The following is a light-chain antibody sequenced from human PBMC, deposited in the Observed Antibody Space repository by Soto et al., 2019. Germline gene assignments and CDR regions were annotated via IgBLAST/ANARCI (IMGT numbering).Light chain of an antibody. CDR2: AAY. CDR1: QDISHY. Sequence: DIQMTQSPSSLSASVGDRVTITCQASQDISHYLNWYQQKPGKAPKLLIYAAYSLQSGVQSRFSGSGSGTDFTLTIRSLQPEDFATYYCKQSYSTPPTFGQGTKVDIK. V-gene: IGKV1-39*01. CDR3: KQSYSTPPT. J-gene: IGKJ1*01.